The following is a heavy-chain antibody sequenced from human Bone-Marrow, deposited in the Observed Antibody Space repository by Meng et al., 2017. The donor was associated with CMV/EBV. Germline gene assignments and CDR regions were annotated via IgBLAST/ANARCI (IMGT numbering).Heavy chain of an antibody. CDR2: IYYSGST. Sequence: SETLSLTCTVSGGSISSSSYYWGWIRQPPGKGLEWIGSIYYSGSTYYNPSLKSRVTISVDTSKNQFSLKLSSVTAADTAVSFCASSLGHPLAARPFYFDFWAQGTLVTVSS. CDR3: ASSLGHPLAARPFYFDF. CDR1: GGSISSSSYY. J-gene: IGHJ4*02. V-gene: IGHV4-39*07. D-gene: IGHD6-6*01.